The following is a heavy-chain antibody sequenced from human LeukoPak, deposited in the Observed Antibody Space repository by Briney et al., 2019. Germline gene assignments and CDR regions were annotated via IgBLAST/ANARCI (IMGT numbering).Heavy chain of an antibody. CDR3: AISGGYWAWAH. J-gene: IGHJ4*02. CDR2: ITSGTRT. V-gene: IGHV3-23*01. CDR1: GFTFSSHG. D-gene: IGHD1-26*01. Sequence: PGGSLRLSCVASGFTFSSHGMNWVRQAPGKGLEWVSGITSGTRTYYADSVKGRFTISRDNSKNTLYLQMNSLRAEDPAVYYCAISGGYWAWAHWGQGTLVTVSS.